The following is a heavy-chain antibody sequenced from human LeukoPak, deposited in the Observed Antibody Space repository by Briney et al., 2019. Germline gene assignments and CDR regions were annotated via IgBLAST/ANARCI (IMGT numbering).Heavy chain of an antibody. CDR2: ISSSGSTI. V-gene: IGHV3-48*03. Sequence: GGSLGLSCAASGFTFSSYDMTWVRQAPGKGLEWVSYISSSGSTIYYADSVKGRFTISRDNAKNSLYLQMNSLRAEDTAVYYCAELGITMIGGVWGKGTTVTISS. CDR1: GFTFSSYD. CDR3: AELGITMIGGV. J-gene: IGHJ6*04. D-gene: IGHD3-10*02.